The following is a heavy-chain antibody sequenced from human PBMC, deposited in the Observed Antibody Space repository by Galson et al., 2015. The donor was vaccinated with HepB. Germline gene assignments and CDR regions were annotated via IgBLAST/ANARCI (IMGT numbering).Heavy chain of an antibody. V-gene: IGHV3-11*01. CDR1: GFTFSDYY. CDR3: ARGRAVRGTNAFDI. CDR2: ISSSTSTM. J-gene: IGHJ3*02. D-gene: IGHD3-10*01. Sequence: SLRLSCAASGFTFSDYYMSWIRQAPGKGLEWVSYISSSTSTMYYADSVKGRFTISRDNAKNSLYLQMNSLRAEDTAVYYCARGRAVRGTNAFDIWGQGTMVTVSS.